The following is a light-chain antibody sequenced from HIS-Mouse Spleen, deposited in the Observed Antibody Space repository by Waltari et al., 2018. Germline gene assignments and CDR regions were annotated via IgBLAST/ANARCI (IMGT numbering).Light chain of an antibody. CDR1: SSDVGGYNY. J-gene: IGLJ1*01. Sequence: QSALTQPASVSGSPGQSITISCTGTSSDVGGYNYVSWYQQHPGTAPKLMIYDLSNRPSGVSNRFSGSKSGNTASLTISGLQAEDEADYYCSSYTSSSTYVFGTGTKVTVL. V-gene: IGLV2-14*03. CDR2: DLS. CDR3: SSYTSSSTYV.